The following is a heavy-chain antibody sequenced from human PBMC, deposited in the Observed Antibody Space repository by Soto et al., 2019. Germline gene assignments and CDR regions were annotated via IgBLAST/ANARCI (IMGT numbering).Heavy chain of an antibody. D-gene: IGHD3-22*01. CDR1: VYSLTELS. V-gene: IGHV1-24*01. J-gene: IGHJ3*02. CDR2: FDPEDGET. CDR3: APASSGLGDAFHI. Sequence: XSVKVSCKVSVYSLTELSMHWVRQAPGKGLEWMGGFDPEDGETIYAQKFQGRVTMTEDTSTDTAYMELSSLRSEDTAVYYCAPASSGLGDAFHIWGQGPMVTVSS.